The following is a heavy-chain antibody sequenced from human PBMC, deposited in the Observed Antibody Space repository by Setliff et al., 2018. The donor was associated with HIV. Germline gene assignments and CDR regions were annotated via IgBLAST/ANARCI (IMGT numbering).Heavy chain of an antibody. D-gene: IGHD3-9*01. CDR2: VYYTGTS. CDR1: GVSVSSGGYY. V-gene: IGHV4-31*01. Sequence: SETLSLTCTVSGVSVSSGGYYWSWIRQHPGKGLEWIGYVYYTGTSYFNPSLKSLITISVDTSKNHFSLKLGFVTAADTAVYYCARSGNILTDYSYYSYFMDVWGGGTTVTVSS. J-gene: IGHJ6*03. CDR3: ARSGNILTDYSYYSYFMDV.